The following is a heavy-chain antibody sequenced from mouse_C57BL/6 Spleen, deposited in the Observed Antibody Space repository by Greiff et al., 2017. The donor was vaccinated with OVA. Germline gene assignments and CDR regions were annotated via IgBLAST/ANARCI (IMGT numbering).Heavy chain of an antibody. D-gene: IGHD1-1*02. Sequence: VQLQQPGTELVKPGASVKLSCKASGYTFTSYWMHWVKQRPGQGLEWIGNIIPSDGGTNYNEKFKSKATLTVDKSSSTAYMQFSSLTSEDSAVYYCARQGGNGVYFGCWGKGTTLTVSS. J-gene: IGHJ2*01. CDR3: ARQGGNGVYFGC. CDR1: GYTFTSYW. V-gene: IGHV1-53*01. CDR2: IIPSDGGT.